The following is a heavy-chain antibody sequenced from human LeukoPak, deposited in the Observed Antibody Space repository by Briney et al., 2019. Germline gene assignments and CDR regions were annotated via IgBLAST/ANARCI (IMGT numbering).Heavy chain of an antibody. CDR1: GGSISSSSYY. J-gene: IGHJ4*02. CDR2: IYYSGST. Sequence: PSETLSLTCTVSGGSISSSSYYWGWIRQPPGTGLEWIGSIYYSGSTYYNPSLKSRVTISVDTSKNQFSLKLSSVTAADTAVYYCASVYSSSSPLFDYWGQGTLVTVSS. D-gene: IGHD6-6*01. CDR3: ASVYSSSSPLFDY. V-gene: IGHV4-39*07.